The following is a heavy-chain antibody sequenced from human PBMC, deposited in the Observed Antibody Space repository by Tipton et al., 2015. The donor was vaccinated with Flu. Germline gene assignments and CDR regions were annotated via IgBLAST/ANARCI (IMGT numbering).Heavy chain of an antibody. CDR2: IYYSGFT. J-gene: IGHJ4*02. V-gene: IGHV4-38-2*02. CDR3: ARVRTSGYYFDF. CDR1: GYSISSGYY. D-gene: IGHD6-19*01. Sequence: TLSLTCSVSGYSISSGYYWGWIRQAPEKGLEWIGSIYYSGFTYYSPSLKSRVTISPDTSKNQISLRLSSVTAADTAVYYCARVRTSGYYFDFWGQGALVTVSS.